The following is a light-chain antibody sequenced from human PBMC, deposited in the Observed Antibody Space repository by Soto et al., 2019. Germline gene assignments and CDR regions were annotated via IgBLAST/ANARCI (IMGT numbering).Light chain of an antibody. CDR3: QQYNNWPQT. V-gene: IGKV3-15*01. CDR1: QSVSSN. J-gene: IGKJ1*01. CDR2: GAS. Sequence: ERVMTQSPATLSVSPGERATRSCRASQSVSSNLAWYQQKPGQAPRLLIYGASTRATGIPARFSGSGSGTEFTLTISSLQSEDFAVYYCQQYNNWPQTFGQGTKVDIK.